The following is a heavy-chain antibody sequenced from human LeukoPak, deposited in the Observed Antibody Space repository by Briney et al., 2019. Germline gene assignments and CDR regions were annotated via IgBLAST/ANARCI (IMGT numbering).Heavy chain of an antibody. CDR3: AKDPFHWGTIYFDY. Sequence: GXXLRLSCAASGFTSSSYAMSWVRQAPGKGLEWVASISGDGANTNYAESVKGRFTISRDNSKNTLYLQMNSLTGEDTAIYYCAKDPFHWGTIYFDYWGQGALVTVSS. D-gene: IGHD7-27*01. V-gene: IGHV3-23*01. J-gene: IGHJ4*02. CDR1: GFTSSSYA. CDR2: ISGDGANT.